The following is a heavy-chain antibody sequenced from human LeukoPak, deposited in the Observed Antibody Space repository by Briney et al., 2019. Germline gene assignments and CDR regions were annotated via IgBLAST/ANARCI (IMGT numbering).Heavy chain of an antibody. CDR2: IIPIFGTA. CDR1: GGTFSSYA. D-gene: IGHD6-13*01. CDR3: AREVAAESSGYFDY. V-gene: IGHV1-69*13. J-gene: IGHJ4*02. Sequence: SVKVSCKASGGTFSSYAISWVRQAPGQGLERMGGIIPIFGTANYAQKFQGRVTITADESTSTAYMELSSLRSEDTAVYYCAREVAAESSGYFDYWGQGTLVTVSS.